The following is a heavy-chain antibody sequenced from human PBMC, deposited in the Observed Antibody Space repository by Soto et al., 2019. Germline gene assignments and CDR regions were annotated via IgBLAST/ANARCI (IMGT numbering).Heavy chain of an antibody. CDR1: GFTFDDYA. J-gene: IGHJ3*02. V-gene: IGHV3-9*01. Sequence: EVQLVESGGGLVQPGRSLRLSCAASGFTFDDYAMHWVRQAPGTGLEWVSGISWNSGSIGYADSVKGRFTISRDNAKNSLYLQMNSLRAEDTALYYCAKDRGGYLDDAFDIWGQGTMVTVSS. CDR2: ISWNSGSI. CDR3: AKDRGGYLDDAFDI. D-gene: IGHD3-22*01.